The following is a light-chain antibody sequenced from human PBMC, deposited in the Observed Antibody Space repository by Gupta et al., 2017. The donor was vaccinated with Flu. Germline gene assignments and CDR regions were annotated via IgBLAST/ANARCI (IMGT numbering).Light chain of an antibody. Sequence: RVTISCPGSSSNIGAGYDVHWYQQLPGTAPKLLIYGNSNRPSGVPDRFAGSKSGTSASLAITGLQAEDEADYYCQSYDSSLSVVFGGGTKLTVL. V-gene: IGLV1-40*01. J-gene: IGLJ2*01. CDR2: GNS. CDR1: SSNIGAGYD. CDR3: QSYDSSLSVV.